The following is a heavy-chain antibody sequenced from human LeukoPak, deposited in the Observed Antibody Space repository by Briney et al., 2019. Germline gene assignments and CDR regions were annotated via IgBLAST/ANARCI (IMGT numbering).Heavy chain of an antibody. J-gene: IGHJ4*02. D-gene: IGHD1-26*01. CDR2: ITGSGGRT. CDR1: GFTFSSYA. Sequence: GGSLRLSCAASGFTFSSYAMNWVRQAPGKGLEWVSAITGSGGRTYYADSVEGRFTISRDNSKNTLYLQMNSLRAEDTAIYYCAKEYTGTFSPFPSYFDNWGQGTLVTVSS. CDR3: AKEYTGTFSPFPSYFDN. V-gene: IGHV3-23*01.